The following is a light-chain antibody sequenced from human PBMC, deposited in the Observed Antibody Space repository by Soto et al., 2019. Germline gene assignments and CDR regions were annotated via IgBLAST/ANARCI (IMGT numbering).Light chain of an antibody. CDR3: QQYNNWPIT. V-gene: IGKV3-15*01. J-gene: IGKJ2*01. CDR2: GAS. CDR1: QSVSSN. Sequence: EIVMTQSPATLSVSPGERATHSCRASQSVSSNLAWYQQKPGQAPRLLIYGASTRATGIPARLSGSGSGTEFTFTISSLQSEDFAVYYCQQYNNWPITFGQGTKVDIK.